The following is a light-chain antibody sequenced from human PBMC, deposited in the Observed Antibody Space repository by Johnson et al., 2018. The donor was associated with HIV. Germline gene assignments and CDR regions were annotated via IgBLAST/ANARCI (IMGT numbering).Light chain of an antibody. CDR1: SSNVGSSF. CDR3: GTWATSLSASYV. Sequence: QSVLTQPPSVSAAPGQTVTISCSGSSSNVGSSFVSWYRQVPGTAPKLLIYDNNKRPSGIPDLFSGSKSGTSANLDITGLQTGDEADYYCGTWATSLSASYVFGTGTKVTVL. CDR2: DNN. V-gene: IGLV1-51*01. J-gene: IGLJ1*01.